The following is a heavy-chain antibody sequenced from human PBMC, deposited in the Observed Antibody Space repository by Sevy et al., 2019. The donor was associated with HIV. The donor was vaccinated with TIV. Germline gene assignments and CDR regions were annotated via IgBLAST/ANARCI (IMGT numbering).Heavy chain of an antibody. CDR1: GFTFSNFA. CDR2: ISNDGTKK. V-gene: IGHV3-30*04. CDR3: ARGTQTQMHRGFLFDY. Sequence: GGCLRLSCVASGFTFSNFAMHWVRQSPGKGLEWVAVISNDGTKKYYSDSVEGRFTISSDTSKATLYLQMNSLRTEDTALYYCARGTQTQMHRGFLFDYWGQGTLVTVSS. J-gene: IGHJ4*02. D-gene: IGHD3-10*01.